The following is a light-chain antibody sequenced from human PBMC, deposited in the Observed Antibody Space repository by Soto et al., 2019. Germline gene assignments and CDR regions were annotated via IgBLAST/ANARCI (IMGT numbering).Light chain of an antibody. Sequence: EIVMTQSPATLSVSPGERATLSCRATESVSSNLAWYQQKPGQAHRLLIYAASTRATGIPARFSGSGSGTEFTLTISSLQPEDVAVYYCQQYDNWPPWTFGQGTKVEVK. CDR3: QQYDNWPPWT. V-gene: IGKV3-15*01. J-gene: IGKJ1*01. CDR1: ESVSSN. CDR2: AAS.